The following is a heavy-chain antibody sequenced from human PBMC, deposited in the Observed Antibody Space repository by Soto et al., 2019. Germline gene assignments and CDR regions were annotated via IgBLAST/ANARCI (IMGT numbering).Heavy chain of an antibody. D-gene: IGHD2-15*01. CDR3: ASDRGAYCSGGKCDSGAFFDY. CDR2: ISTSTTYT. J-gene: IGHJ4*02. Sequence: QVQLVDSGGGLVKPGGSLRLSCAASGFSFTDFYMNWIRQVPGKGLELVALISTSTTYTTYADSVKGRFNISRDNAKNSLYLQMSSLRAEDTAVYYCASDRGAYCSGGKCDSGAFFDYWGRGTLVNVSS. CDR1: GFSFTDFY. V-gene: IGHV3-11*05.